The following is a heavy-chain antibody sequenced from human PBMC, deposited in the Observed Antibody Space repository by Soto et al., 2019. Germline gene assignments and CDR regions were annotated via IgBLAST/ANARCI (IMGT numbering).Heavy chain of an antibody. V-gene: IGHV1-18*01. D-gene: IGHD1-26*01. CDR3: ARDPLRWELDY. Sequence: QVQLVQSGTEVKKXGXXVKVXXXXXXXXXXXXXXSWVRQAPGQGLEWMGWISAYNGNTDYAQKLQGRVTLTTDTSTSTAYLELKSLRSDDTAVYYCARDPLRWELDYWGQGTLVTVSS. CDR1: XXXXXXXX. CDR2: ISAYNGNT. J-gene: IGHJ4*02.